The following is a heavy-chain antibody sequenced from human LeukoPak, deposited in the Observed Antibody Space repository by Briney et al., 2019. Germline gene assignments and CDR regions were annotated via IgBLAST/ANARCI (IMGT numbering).Heavy chain of an antibody. J-gene: IGHJ6*02. D-gene: IGHD2-2*02. V-gene: IGHV1-18*01. CDR3: ATIGKYQLLYTPYYYYGMDV. CDR2: ISAYNGNT. CDR1: GYTFTHYG. Sequence: GASVKVSCKASGYTFTHYGITWVRQAPGQGLEWMGWISAYNGNTNYAQKFQGRVTMTEDTSTDTAYMELSSLRSEDTAVYYCATIGKYQLLYTPYYYYGMDVWGQGTTVTVSS.